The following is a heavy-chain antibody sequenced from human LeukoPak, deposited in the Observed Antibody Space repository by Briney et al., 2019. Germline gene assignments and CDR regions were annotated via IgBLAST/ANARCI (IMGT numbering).Heavy chain of an antibody. J-gene: IGHJ4*02. Sequence: SETLSLTCTVSGGSVSSGSYYWSWIRQPPGKGLGWIGYIHYGGSTNYNPSLKSRVTISVDTSKNQFSLKLSSVTAADTAVYYCARSGHCSSTSCYAGLGYWGQGTLVTVSS. CDR2: IHYGGST. D-gene: IGHD2-2*01. CDR1: GGSVSSGSYY. CDR3: ARSGHCSSTSCYAGLGY. V-gene: IGHV4-61*01.